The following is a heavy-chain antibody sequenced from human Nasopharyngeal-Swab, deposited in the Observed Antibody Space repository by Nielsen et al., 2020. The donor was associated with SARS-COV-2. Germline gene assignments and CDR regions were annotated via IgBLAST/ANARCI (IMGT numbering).Heavy chain of an antibody. V-gene: IGHV3-49*02. J-gene: IGHJ5*02. CDR2: IRSKAYGGTT. Sequence: VRQMPGKGLEWVGFIRSKAYGGTTEYAASVKGRFTISRDDSKSIAYLQVNSLKTEDTAVYYCTRAEYSSSWSPWSWFDPWGQGTLVTVSS. D-gene: IGHD6-13*01. CDR3: TRAEYSSSWSPWSWFDP.